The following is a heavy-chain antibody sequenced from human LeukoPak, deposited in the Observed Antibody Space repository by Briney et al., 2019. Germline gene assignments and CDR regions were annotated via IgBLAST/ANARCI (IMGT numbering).Heavy chain of an antibody. D-gene: IGHD3-16*01. CDR1: GFTFSSYG. J-gene: IGHJ4*02. CDR3: AKIRFEYYDYVSGSYLIDY. V-gene: IGHV3-23*01. CDR2: ISGSGGST. Sequence: GGSLRLSCAASGFTFSSYGMSWVRQAPGKGLEWVSAISGSGGSTYYADSVKGRFTISRDNSKNTLYLQMNSLRAEDTAVYYCAKIRFEYYDYVSGSYLIDYWGQGTLVTVSS.